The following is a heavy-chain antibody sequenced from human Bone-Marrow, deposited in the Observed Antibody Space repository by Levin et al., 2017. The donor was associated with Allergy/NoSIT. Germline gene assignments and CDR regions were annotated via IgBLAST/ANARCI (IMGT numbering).Heavy chain of an antibody. CDR3: AKSSAITMVRGVISRHYYYYYGMDV. J-gene: IGHJ6*02. CDR2: ISGSGGST. Sequence: GGSLRLSCAASGFTFSSYAMSWVRQAPGKGLEWVSAISGSGGSTYYADSVNGRFTISRDNSKNTLYLQMNSLRAEDTAVYYCAKSSAITMVRGVISRHYYYYYGMDVWGQGTTVTVSS. D-gene: IGHD3-10*01. V-gene: IGHV3-23*01. CDR1: GFTFSSYA.